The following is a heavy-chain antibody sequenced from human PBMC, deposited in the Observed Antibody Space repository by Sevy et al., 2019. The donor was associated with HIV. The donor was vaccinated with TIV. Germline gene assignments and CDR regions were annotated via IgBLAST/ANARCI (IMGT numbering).Heavy chain of an antibody. CDR3: ARHAMITVTTAHFDY. CDR1: GDSITSRTDS. CDR2: IKYNGRT. J-gene: IGHJ4*02. V-gene: IGHV4-39*01. D-gene: IGHD4-17*01. Sequence: SETLSLSCTVSGDSITSRTDSWGWVRQPPGKRLEWIGTIKYNGRTYYDPSPRSRVTMSVDTSKNKFSLRLNSVTAADTAVYYCARHAMITVTTAHFDYWGQGTLVTVSS.